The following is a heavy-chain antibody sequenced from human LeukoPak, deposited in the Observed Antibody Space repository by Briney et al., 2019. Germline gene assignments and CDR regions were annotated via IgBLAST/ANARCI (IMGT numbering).Heavy chain of an antibody. D-gene: IGHD3-10*01. CDR3: ARGNYYGSGSSYYYYYMDV. J-gene: IGHJ6*03. V-gene: IGHV1-69*05. CDR1: GGTFSSYA. Sequence: GASVKVSCKASGGTFSSYAISWVRQAPGQGLEWMGGIIPIFGTANYAQKFQGRVTITTDESTSTAYMELSSLRSEDTAVYYCARGNYYGSGSSYYYYYMDVWGKGTTVTVSS. CDR2: IIPIFGTA.